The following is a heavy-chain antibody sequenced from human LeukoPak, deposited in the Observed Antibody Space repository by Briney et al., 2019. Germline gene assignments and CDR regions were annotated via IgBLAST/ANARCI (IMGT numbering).Heavy chain of an antibody. CDR2: IRSKANSYAT. CDR3: TRDYGVLFDY. D-gene: IGHD4-17*01. Sequence: GGSLRLSCAASGFTFSGSAIHWVRQASGKGLEWVGRIRSKANSYATSSAASVKGRFTISRDDSKNTAYLQMSSLKTEDTAVYYCTRDYGVLFDYWGQGTLVTVAS. CDR1: GFTFSGSA. J-gene: IGHJ4*02. V-gene: IGHV3-73*01.